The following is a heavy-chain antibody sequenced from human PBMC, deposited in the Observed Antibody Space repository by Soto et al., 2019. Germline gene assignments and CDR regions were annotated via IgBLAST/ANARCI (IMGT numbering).Heavy chain of an antibody. CDR2: INHSGST. J-gene: IGHJ6*03. V-gene: IGHV4-34*01. CDR1: GGSFSGYY. D-gene: IGHD6-13*01. Sequence: SETLSLTCAVYGGSFSGYYWSWIRQPPGKGLEWIGEINHSGSTNYNPSLKSRVTISVDTSKNQFSLKLSSVTAADTAVYYCARGGSSWYRYYYYYMDVRGKGTTVTVPS. CDR3: ARGGSSWYRYYYYYMDV.